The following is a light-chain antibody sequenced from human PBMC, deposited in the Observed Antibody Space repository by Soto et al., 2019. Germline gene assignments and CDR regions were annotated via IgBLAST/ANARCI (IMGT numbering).Light chain of an antibody. CDR1: TSNIGSNT. J-gene: IGLJ1*01. CDR2: RDN. CDR3: AAWDDSHNVLYV. V-gene: IGLV1-44*01. Sequence: SVLTQPPSVSATRAQRVTVSCSGGTSNIGSNTVHWYQQLPGAAPKLLIYRDNQRLSGVPDRFAASKSGTSASLAISGLQSEDEGDYYCAAWDDSHNVLYVFGTGAKVTVL.